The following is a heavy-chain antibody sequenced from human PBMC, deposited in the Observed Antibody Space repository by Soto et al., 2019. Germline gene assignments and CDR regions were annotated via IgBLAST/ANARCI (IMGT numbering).Heavy chain of an antibody. V-gene: IGHV1-58*01. CDR2: IVVGSGNT. J-gene: IGHJ1*01. CDR1: GFTFTSSA. CDR3: AADHVSRVWFGPREH. Sequence: SVKVSCKASGFTFTSSAVQWVRQARGQRLEWIGWIVVGSGNTDYAQKFQERVTITRDMSASTAYIELSSLRSEDTAVYYCAADHVSRVWFGPREHWGQGTLVTVSS. D-gene: IGHD6-19*01.